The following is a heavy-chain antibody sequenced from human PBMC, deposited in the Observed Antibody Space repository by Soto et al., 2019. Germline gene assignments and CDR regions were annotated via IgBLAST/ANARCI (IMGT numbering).Heavy chain of an antibody. J-gene: IGHJ4*02. CDR1: GFTFSSYW. CDR3: TKSSGGSSSVGMDY. D-gene: IGHD6-6*01. V-gene: IGHV3-7*01. Sequence: EVQLVESGGGLVQPGGSLRLSCAASGFTFSSYWMSWVRQAPGKGLEWVVSIKHDAGETYYLDSVKGRFTVSRDNAKNSLYLQMDSLRVEDTAMYYCTKSSGGSSSVGMDYWGPGTLVTVSS. CDR2: IKHDAGET.